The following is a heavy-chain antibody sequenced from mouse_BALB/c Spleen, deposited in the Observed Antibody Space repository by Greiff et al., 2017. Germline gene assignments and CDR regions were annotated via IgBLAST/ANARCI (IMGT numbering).Heavy chain of an antibody. D-gene: IGHD1-1*01. CDR2: IDPANGNT. V-gene: IGHV14-3*02. J-gene: IGHJ4*01. CDR3: ARFTTVVGAMDY. Sequence: VQLQQSGAELVKPGASVKLSCTASGFNIKDTYMHWVKQRPEQGLEWIGRIDPANGNTKYDPKFQGKATITADTSSNTAYLQLSSLTSEDTAVYYCARFTTVVGAMDYWGQGTSVTVSA. CDR1: GFNIKDTY.